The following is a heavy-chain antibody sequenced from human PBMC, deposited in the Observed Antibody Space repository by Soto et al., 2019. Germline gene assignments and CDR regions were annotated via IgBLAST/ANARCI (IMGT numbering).Heavy chain of an antibody. Sequence: QVQLQESGPGLVKPSQTLSLTCTVSGGSISSGGYYWSWIRQHPGKGLEWIGYIYYSGSTYYNPSLKSRVTISVDTSKKQFSLKLSTVTAADTDVYYCARGPDEYYYMDVWGKGTTVTVSS. V-gene: IGHV4-31*03. CDR3: ARGPDEYYYMDV. CDR1: GGSISSGGYY. J-gene: IGHJ6*03. CDR2: IYYSGST.